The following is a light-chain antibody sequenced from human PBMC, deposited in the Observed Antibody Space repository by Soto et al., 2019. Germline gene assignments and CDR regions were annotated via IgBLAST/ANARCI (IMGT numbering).Light chain of an antibody. CDR2: GAS. CDR3: QQYGSSGT. V-gene: IGKV3-20*01. Sequence: ESVLTQSPGTLSLSPGESATLSCMASQSVSNNYLAWYQQKPGQAPRLLIYGASNRATGIPDRFSGSGSGTDFTLTISRLEPEDFAVYYCQQYGSSGTFGQGTKVDIK. J-gene: IGKJ1*01. CDR1: QSVSNNY.